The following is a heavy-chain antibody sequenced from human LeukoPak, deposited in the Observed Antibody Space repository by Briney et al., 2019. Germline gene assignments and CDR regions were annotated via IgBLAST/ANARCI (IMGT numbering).Heavy chain of an antibody. CDR2: INTSGST. V-gene: IGHV4-61*02. CDR1: GGSISSGSYY. Sequence: PSETLSLTCTVSGGSISSGSYYWSWIRQPAGKGLEWIGRINTSGSTNYNPSLKSRVTISVDTSKNQFSLKLSSVTAADTAVYYCARDPGRRYGGAYYFDYWGQGTLVTVSS. J-gene: IGHJ4*02. CDR3: ARDPGRRYGGAYYFDY. D-gene: IGHD3-16*01.